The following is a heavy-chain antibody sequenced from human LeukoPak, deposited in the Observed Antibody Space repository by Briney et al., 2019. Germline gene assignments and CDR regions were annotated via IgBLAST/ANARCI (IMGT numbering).Heavy chain of an antibody. J-gene: IGHJ5*02. CDR2: IYTSGST. CDR3: ARHELTVGQWFGESPTGGFDP. CDR1: GGSISSYY. D-gene: IGHD3-10*01. Sequence: PSETLSLTCTVSGGSISSYYWSWIRQPAGKGLEWIGRIYTSGSTNYNPSLKSRVTISVDTSKNQFSLKLSSVTAADTAVYYCARHELTVGQWFGESPTGGFDPWGQGTLVTVSS. V-gene: IGHV4-4*07.